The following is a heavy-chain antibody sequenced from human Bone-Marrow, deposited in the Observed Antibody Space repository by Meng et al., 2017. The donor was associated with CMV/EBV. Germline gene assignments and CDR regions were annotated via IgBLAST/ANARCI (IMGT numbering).Heavy chain of an antibody. CDR2: IYYSGST. CDR1: GGSISSSSYY. Sequence: SETLSLTCTVSGGSISSSSYYWGWIRQPPGKGLEWIGSIYYSGSTYYNPSLKSRVTISVDTSKNQFSLKLSSVTAADTAVYYCAIDGMRGSLHRAFDIWGQGKMVTFSS. D-gene: IGHD1-1*01. CDR3: AIDGMRGSLHRAFDI. J-gene: IGHJ3*02. V-gene: IGHV4-39*07.